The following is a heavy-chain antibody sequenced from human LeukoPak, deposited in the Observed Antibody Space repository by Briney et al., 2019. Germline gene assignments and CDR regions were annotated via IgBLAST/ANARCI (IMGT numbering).Heavy chain of an antibody. CDR3: AKEGYYGSGSFPDY. Sequence: GGSLRLSCAASGFTFSNYGMHWVRQAPGKGLEWVVAISYDGGNKYYPNSVKGRFSISRDNSKNTLYLQMNSLRAEDTAVFHCAKEGYYGSGSFPDYWGQGTLVTVSS. V-gene: IGHV3-30*18. CDR2: ISYDGGNK. D-gene: IGHD3-10*01. CDR1: GFTFSNYG. J-gene: IGHJ4*02.